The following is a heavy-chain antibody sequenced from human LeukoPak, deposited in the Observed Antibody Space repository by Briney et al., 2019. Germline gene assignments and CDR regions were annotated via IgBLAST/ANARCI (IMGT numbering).Heavy chain of an antibody. V-gene: IGHV4-34*01. CDR1: GGSFSGYY. J-gene: IGHJ5*02. CDR3: ARHRTCSGGSCYLTAVNWFDP. CDR2: INHSGST. Sequence: PSETLSLTCAVYGGSFSGYYWSWIRQPPGKGLEWIGEINHSGSTNYNPSLKSRVTISVDTSKNQFSLKLSSVTAADTAVYYCARHRTCSGGSCYLTAVNWFDPWGQGTLVTVSS. D-gene: IGHD2-15*01.